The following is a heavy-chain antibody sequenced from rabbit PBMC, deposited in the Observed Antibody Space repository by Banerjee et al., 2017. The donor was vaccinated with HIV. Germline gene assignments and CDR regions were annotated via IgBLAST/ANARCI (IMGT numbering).Heavy chain of an antibody. D-gene: IGHD6-1*01. J-gene: IGHJ4*01. CDR3: ARESLIGYDL. CDR2: INTISGDT. V-gene: IGHV1S40*01. CDR1: GFSFSSSYW. Sequence: QSLEESGGDLVKPGASLTLTCTASGFSFSSSYWMCWIRQAPGKGLEWIACINTISGDTVYATWAKGRFTISKASWTTVTLQMTSLTAADTASYFCARESLIGYDLWGPGTLVTVS.